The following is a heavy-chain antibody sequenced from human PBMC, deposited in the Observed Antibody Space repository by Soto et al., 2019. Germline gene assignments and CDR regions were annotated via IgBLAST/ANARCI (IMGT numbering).Heavy chain of an antibody. CDR3: ARPHYSSSWYAMDV. J-gene: IGHJ6*02. CDR2: IYPGDFDT. CDR1: GYKFTSYW. D-gene: IGHD6-13*01. V-gene: IGHV5-51*01. Sequence: PGESLKISCQGSGYKFTSYWLGWVRQMPGKGLEWMGVIYPGDFDTRYSPSFQGQVTISADRSSSTAYLQWRSLKASDTAIYYCARPHYSSSWYAMDVWGQGTTVTVSS.